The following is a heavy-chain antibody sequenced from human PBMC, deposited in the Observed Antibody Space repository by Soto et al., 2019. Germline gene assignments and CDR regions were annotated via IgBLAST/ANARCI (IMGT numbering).Heavy chain of an antibody. CDR3: ARVSYNYYYYGMDV. D-gene: IGHD1-26*01. Sequence: XETLSLTCAAYGGSFSGYYSSWIRHPPGKGLEWIGEINHSGSTNYNPSLKSRVTISVDTSKNQFSLKLSSVTAADTAVYYCARVSYNYYYYGMDVWGQGTTVTVSS. CDR2: INHSGST. V-gene: IGHV4-34*01. J-gene: IGHJ6*02. CDR1: GGSFSGYY.